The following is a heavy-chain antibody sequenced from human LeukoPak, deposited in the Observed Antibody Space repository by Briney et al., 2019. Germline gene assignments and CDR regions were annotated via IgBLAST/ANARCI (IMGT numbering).Heavy chain of an antibody. V-gene: IGHV5-51*01. Sequence: GESLKISCKGSEYSFTSYWIGWVRQMPGKGLEGMGIIYPGDSDTRYSPSFQGQVTISADKSISTAYLQWSSLKASDTAMYYCARQKRYNWNYFDYWGQGTLVTVSS. CDR2: IYPGDSDT. CDR1: EYSFTSYW. J-gene: IGHJ4*02. CDR3: ARQKRYNWNYFDY. D-gene: IGHD1-20*01.